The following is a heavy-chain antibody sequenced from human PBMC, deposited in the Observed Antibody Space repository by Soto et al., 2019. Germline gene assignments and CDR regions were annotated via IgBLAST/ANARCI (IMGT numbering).Heavy chain of an antibody. D-gene: IGHD6-6*01. CDR1: GDTFRNFI. CDR3: ARNGTYSSSLSQYSGMDV. J-gene: IGHJ6*02. Sequence: SVKVSCKSSGDTFRNFIMNWVRQTPGQGLEWMGGIVPMFGTPTYAEKFKGRVTISATGSTSTAYMELTSLRSEDTAVYYCARNGTYSSSLSQYSGMDVWGQGTTVTVSS. CDR2: IVPMFGTP. V-gene: IGHV1-69*13.